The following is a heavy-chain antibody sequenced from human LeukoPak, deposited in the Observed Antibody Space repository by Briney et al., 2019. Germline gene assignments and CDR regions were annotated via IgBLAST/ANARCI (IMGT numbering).Heavy chain of an antibody. V-gene: IGHV1-69*05. J-gene: IGHJ6*03. CDR2: IIPIFGTA. CDR3: ARAVGLYYYYMDV. CDR1: GGTFSSYA. Sequence: SVKVTCKASGGTFSSYAISWVRQAPGQGLEWMGGIIPIFGTANYAQKFQGRVTITTDESTSTAYMELSSLRSKDTAVYYCARAVGLYYYYMDVWGKGTTVTVSS. D-gene: IGHD2-15*01.